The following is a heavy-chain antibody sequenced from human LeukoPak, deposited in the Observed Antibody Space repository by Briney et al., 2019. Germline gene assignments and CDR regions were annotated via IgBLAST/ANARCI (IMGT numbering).Heavy chain of an antibody. V-gene: IGHV3-21*01. J-gene: IGHJ4*02. Sequence: GGSLRLSCAASGFTFSTYSMIWVRQAPGKGLEWVSSISGSGSYIYYADSVKGRFTISRDNAKNSLYLQMNSLRAEDTAVYYCARASVVGAFDYWGQGTLVTVSS. CDR3: ARASVVGAFDY. D-gene: IGHD1-26*01. CDR2: ISGSGSYI. CDR1: GFTFSTYS.